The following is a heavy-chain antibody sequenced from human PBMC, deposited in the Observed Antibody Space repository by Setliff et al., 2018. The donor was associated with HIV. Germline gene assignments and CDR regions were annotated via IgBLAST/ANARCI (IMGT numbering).Heavy chain of an antibody. CDR3: TRRDNSVSGYYTDHAFDI. CDR1: GGSISSSNW. V-gene: IGHV4-4*02. D-gene: IGHD3-22*01. CDR2: IYRSGST. Sequence: SETLSLTCAVPGGSISSSNWWSWVRQPPGKGLEWIGEIYRSGSTNYNPSLKSRVTISLDKSKNQFSLKVNSVTAADTAVYYCTRRDNSVSGYYTDHAFDIWGQGTLVTVSS. J-gene: IGHJ3*02.